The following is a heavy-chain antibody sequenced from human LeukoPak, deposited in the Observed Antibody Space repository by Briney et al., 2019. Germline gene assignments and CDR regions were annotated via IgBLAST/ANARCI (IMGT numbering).Heavy chain of an antibody. V-gene: IGHV3-30*19. CDR3: AQDRQITMPVARAGSDS. CDR2: ISYNGSNK. Sequence: GGSLRLSWAAAGFTFSSYGMRWVRQAPGKGLEWMPVISYNGSNKYYADSEKGRFSLSRDTSTSTLYLQKNSLRAENTPVYYCAQDRQITMPVARAGSDSWGPGTLVTVSS. CDR1: GFTFSSYG. J-gene: IGHJ4*02. D-gene: IGHD3-22*01.